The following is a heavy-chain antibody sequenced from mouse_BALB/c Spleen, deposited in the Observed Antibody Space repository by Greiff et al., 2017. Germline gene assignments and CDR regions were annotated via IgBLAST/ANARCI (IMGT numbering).Heavy chain of an antibody. CDR3: ARSPSAMITGYYFDY. CDR1: GYTFTDYN. CDR2: INPNNGGT. V-gene: IGHV1-18*01. D-gene: IGHD2-4*01. J-gene: IGHJ2*01. Sequence: VQLQQSGPELVKPGASVKIPCKASGYTFTDYNMDWVKQSHGKSLEWIGDINPNNGGTIYNQKFKGKATLTVDKSSSTAYMELRSLTSEDTAVYYCARSPSAMITGYYFDYWGQGTTLTVSS.